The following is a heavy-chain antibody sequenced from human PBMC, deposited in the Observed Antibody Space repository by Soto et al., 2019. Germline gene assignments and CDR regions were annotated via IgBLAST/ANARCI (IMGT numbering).Heavy chain of an antibody. J-gene: IGHJ4*02. V-gene: IGHV3-74*01. CDR2: LYSAGSET. CDR1: GFTVSSYH. D-gene: IGHD3-10*01. Sequence: PGGSLRLSCAASGFTVSSYHMSWVRQAPGKGLEWVSVLYSAGSETSYADSVKGRFTISRDNAKNTLYLQMNSLRAEDTAVYYCVRDYYGSGIPNKAFDYWGEGTLVTVSS. CDR3: VRDYYGSGIPNKAFDY.